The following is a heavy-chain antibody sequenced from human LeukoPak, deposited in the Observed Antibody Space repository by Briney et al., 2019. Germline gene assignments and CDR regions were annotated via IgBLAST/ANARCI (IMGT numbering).Heavy chain of an antibody. CDR3: ARVGDSSGYYLLY. CDR2: IIPILGIA. V-gene: IGHV1-69*04. Sequence: SVKVSCKASGGTFSSYAISWVRQAPGQGVEWMGRIIPILGIANYAQKFQGRVTITADKSTSTAYMELSSLRSEDTAVYYCARVGDSSGYYLLYWGQGTLVTVSS. CDR1: GGTFSSYA. D-gene: IGHD3-22*01. J-gene: IGHJ4*02.